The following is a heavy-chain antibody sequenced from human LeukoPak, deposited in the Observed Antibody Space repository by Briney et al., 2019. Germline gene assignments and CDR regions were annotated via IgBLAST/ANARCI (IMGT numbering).Heavy chain of an antibody. J-gene: IGHJ4*02. CDR2: ISGSGGST. CDR3: ARTIYYYGSGPYYFDY. Sequence: PGGSLRLSCAASGFTFSSYAMSWVRQAPGKGLEWVSAISGSGGSTYYADSVKGRFTISRDKSKNTLYLQMNSLRAEDTAVYYCARTIYYYGSGPYYFDYWGQGTLVTVSS. D-gene: IGHD3-10*01. V-gene: IGHV3-23*01. CDR1: GFTFSSYA.